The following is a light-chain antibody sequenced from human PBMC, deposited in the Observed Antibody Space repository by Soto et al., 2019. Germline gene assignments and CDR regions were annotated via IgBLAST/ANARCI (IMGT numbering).Light chain of an antibody. J-gene: IGLJ1*01. V-gene: IGLV2-23*01. Sequence: SVLTQPASVSGSPGQSITISCTGTSSDVGNYNLVSRYQHHPGKAPKLMIYEGSKRPSGVSNRFSGSKSGNTASLTISGLQAEDEADYYCCSFAAGSTPYVFGSGTKVTVL. CDR2: EGS. CDR3: CSFAAGSTPYV. CDR1: SSDVGNYNL.